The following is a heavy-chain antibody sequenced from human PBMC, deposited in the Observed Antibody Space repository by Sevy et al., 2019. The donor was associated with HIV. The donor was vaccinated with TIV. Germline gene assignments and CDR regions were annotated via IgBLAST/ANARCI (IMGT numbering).Heavy chain of an antibody. CDR2: TSYNEGGE. CDR1: GFTFSNYG. D-gene: IGHD6-19*01. V-gene: IGHV3-30*18. J-gene: IGHJ6*02. CDR3: AKDTGSSGYDHYGLDV. Sequence: GGSLILSCVASGFTFSNYGTHWVRQAPGKGLEWVAITSYNEGGENYADSVKGRFTISRDNSKNTVYLQMYRLTTEDTGVYYCAKDTGSSGYDHYGLDVWGQGTTVNVSS.